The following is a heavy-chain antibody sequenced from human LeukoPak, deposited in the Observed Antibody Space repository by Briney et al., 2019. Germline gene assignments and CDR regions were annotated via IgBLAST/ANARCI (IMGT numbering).Heavy chain of an antibody. CDR1: GFTFSDYY. J-gene: IGHJ6*02. Sequence: GGSLRLSCAASGFTFSDYYMSWIRQAPGKGLEWVSYISSSSSYTNYADSVKGRFTISRDNAKNSLYLQMNSLRAEDTAVYYCARDGGGYSGYDFDYYYGMDVWGQGTTVTVSS. CDR2: ISSSSSYT. V-gene: IGHV3-11*05. D-gene: IGHD5-12*01. CDR3: ARDGGGYSGYDFDYYYGMDV.